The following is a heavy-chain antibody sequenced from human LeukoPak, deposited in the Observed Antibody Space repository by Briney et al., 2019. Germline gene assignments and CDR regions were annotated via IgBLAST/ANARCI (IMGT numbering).Heavy chain of an antibody. V-gene: IGHV4-4*07. CDR3: ATLRFLEWLLFRYNDY. D-gene: IGHD3-3*01. Sequence: SETLSLTCTVSGGSISSYYWSWIRQPAGKGLEWIGRIYTSGSTNYNPSLKSRVTMSVDTSKNQFSLKLSSVTAADTAVYYCATLRFLEWLLFRYNDYWGQGTLVTVSS. J-gene: IGHJ4*02. CDR2: IYTSGST. CDR1: GGSISSYY.